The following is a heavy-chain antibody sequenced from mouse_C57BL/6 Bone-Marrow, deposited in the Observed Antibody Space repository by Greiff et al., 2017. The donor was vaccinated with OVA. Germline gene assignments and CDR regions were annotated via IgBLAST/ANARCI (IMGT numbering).Heavy chain of an antibody. CDR2: IHPNSGST. CDR1: GYTFTSYW. CDR3: ARSLGRVGDY. Sequence: QVQLQQSGAELVKPGASVKLSCKASGYTFTSYWMHWVKQRPGQGLEWIGMIHPNSGSTNYNEKFKSKATLTVDKSSSTAYMQLSSLTSEDSAVYYCARSLGRVGDYWGQGTTLTVSS. J-gene: IGHJ2*01. D-gene: IGHD4-1*01. V-gene: IGHV1-64*01.